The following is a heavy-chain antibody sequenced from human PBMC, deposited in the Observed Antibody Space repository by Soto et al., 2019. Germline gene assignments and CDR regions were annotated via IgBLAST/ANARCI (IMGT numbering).Heavy chain of an antibody. CDR2: INPNSGGT. J-gene: IGHJ4*02. CDR3: ARKADYYDFWSGYSYFDY. CDR1: GYTFTGYY. Sequence: ASVKVSCKASGYTFTGYYMHWVRQAPGQGLEWMGWINPNSGGTNYAQKFHGWVTMTRDTSISTAYMELSRLRSDDTAVYYCARKADYYDFWSGYSYFDYWGQGTLVTVSS. V-gene: IGHV1-2*04. D-gene: IGHD3-3*01.